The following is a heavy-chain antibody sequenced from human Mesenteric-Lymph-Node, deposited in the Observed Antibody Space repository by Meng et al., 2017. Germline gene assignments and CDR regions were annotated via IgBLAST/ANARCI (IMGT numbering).Heavy chain of an antibody. V-gene: IGHV3-72*01. CDR1: GFTFSNAW. CDR2: TRNRANSYST. CDR3: VLDYYDSSGYLYFEY. D-gene: IGHD3-22*01. J-gene: IGHJ4*02. Sequence: GESLKISCAASGFTFSNAWMSWVRQAPGKGLEWVGRTRNRANSYSTKYAASVEGRFTISREDSKNSLHLQMTSLKTEDTAVYYCVLDYYDSSGYLYFEYWGQGTLVTVSS.